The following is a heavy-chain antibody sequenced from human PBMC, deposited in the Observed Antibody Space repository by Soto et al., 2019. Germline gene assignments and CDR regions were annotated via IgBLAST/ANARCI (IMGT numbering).Heavy chain of an antibody. V-gene: IGHV3-30*18. CDR3: AKDRLHLGELSLYLDY. CDR1: GFTFSSYG. J-gene: IGHJ4*02. D-gene: IGHD3-16*02. Sequence: QVQLVESGGGVVQPGRSLRLSCAASGFTFSSYGMHWVRQAPGKGLEWVAVISYDGSNKYYADSVKGRFTISRDNSKNTLYLQMNSLRAENTAVYDCAKDRLHLGELSLYLDYWGQGTLVTVSS. CDR2: ISYDGSNK.